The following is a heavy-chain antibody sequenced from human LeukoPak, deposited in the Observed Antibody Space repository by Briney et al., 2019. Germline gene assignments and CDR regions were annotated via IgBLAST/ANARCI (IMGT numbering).Heavy chain of an antibody. CDR1: GGSISSYY. Sequence: TSETLSLTCTVSGGSISSYYWSWIRQPPGKGLEWIGYIYYTRSTHYNPSLKSRVTISADTSKNQFSLKLSSVTAADTAVYYCARVRYSDTLTGYYGDDYFDYWGQGTLVTVSS. V-gene: IGHV4-59*01. CDR2: IYYTRST. CDR3: ARVRYSDTLTGYYGDDYFDY. J-gene: IGHJ4*02. D-gene: IGHD3-9*01.